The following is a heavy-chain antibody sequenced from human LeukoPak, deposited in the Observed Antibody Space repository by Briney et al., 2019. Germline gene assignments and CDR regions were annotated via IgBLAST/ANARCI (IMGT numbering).Heavy chain of an antibody. CDR1: GGSISSGDYY. Sequence: SETLSLTCTVSGGSISSGDYYWSWIRQPPGKGLKWIGYIYYSGSTYYNPSLKSRVTISVDTSKNQFSLKLSSVTAADTAMYYCAREYQLPKWNWFDPWGQGTLVTVSS. J-gene: IGHJ5*02. D-gene: IGHD2-2*01. V-gene: IGHV4-30-4*08. CDR3: AREYQLPKWNWFDP. CDR2: IYYSGST.